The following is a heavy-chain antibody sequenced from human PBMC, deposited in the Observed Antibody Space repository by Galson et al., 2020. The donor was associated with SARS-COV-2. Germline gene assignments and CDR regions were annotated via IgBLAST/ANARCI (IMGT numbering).Heavy chain of an antibody. J-gene: IGHJ4*01. Sequence: SETLSLTCAVYVGSFSDYYWTWIRQPPGKGLEWIGEISHSGSTNYNPSLKSRVTISVDTSKNQFYLRLTSVTAADAAVYYCARRADSSSCFGFDYWGHGTRVTVSS. CDR3: ARRADSSSCFGFDY. V-gene: IGHV4-34*01. CDR2: ISHSGST. CDR1: VGSFSDYY. D-gene: IGHD2-2*01.